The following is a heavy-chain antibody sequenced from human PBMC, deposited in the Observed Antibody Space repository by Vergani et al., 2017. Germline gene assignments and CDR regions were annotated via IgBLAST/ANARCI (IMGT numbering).Heavy chain of an antibody. CDR3: ATKSCGTPGCQIGYFRE. D-gene: IGHD1-1*01. CDR2: ISYDGTQK. Sequence: QVHLVESGGGVVQPGRSLRLSCVVSGFTSSYYGMHWVRQAPGKGLEWVAVISYDGTQKYYADSVNGRFTISRDNSKSTLYLQMNSLRTEETAVYYCATKSCGTPGCQIGYFREWGQGTLVTVSS. V-gene: IGHV3-30*03. CDR1: GFTSSYYG. J-gene: IGHJ1*01.